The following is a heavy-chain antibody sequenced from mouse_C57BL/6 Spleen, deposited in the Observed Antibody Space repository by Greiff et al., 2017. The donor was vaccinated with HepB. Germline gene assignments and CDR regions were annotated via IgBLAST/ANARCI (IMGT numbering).Heavy chain of an antibody. CDR2: IDPSDSET. Sequence: QVQLQQPGAELVRPGSSVKLSCKASGYTFTSYWMHWVKQRPIQGLEWIGNIDPSDSETHYNQKFKDKATLTVDKSSSTAYMQLSSLTSEDSAVYYCASGGDGSHYAMDYWGQGTSVTVSS. CDR1: GYTFTSYW. J-gene: IGHJ4*01. D-gene: IGHD2-3*01. CDR3: ASGGDGSHYAMDY. V-gene: IGHV1-52*01.